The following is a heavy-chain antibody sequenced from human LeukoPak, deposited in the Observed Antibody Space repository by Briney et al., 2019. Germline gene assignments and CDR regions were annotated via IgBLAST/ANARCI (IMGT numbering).Heavy chain of an antibody. CDR3: DP. V-gene: IGHV3-74*03. J-gene: IGHJ5*02. D-gene: IGHD2-2*01. CDR2: ISST. Sequence: GGSLRLSCAPSGVTSSTFWMHWVRQTPGKGLLWGSHISSTTYADSVKGRFTISRDNATTTQFLQMNSLRAEDTASTRLDPWAREPWSPSPQ. CDR1: GVTSSTFW.